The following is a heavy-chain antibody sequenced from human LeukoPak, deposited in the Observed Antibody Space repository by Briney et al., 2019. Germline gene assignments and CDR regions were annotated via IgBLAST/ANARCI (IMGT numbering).Heavy chain of an antibody. D-gene: IGHD3-22*01. CDR2: ISGSGGST. CDR3: AKDHEALPLQYYYDSSGYLD. V-gene: IGHV3-23*01. CDR1: GFTFSSYA. J-gene: IGHJ4*02. Sequence: GGSLRLSCAASGFTFSSYAMSWVRQAPGKGLEWVSAISGSGGSTYYADPVKGRFTISRDNSKNTLYLQMNSLRAEDTAVYYCAKDHEALPLQYYYDSSGYLDWGQGTLVTVSS.